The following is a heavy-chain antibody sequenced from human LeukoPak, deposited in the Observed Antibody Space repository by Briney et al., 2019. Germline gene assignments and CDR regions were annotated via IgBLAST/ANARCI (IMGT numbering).Heavy chain of an antibody. D-gene: IGHD3-10*01. CDR3: ARGGSFDDLLLGYYYMDV. Sequence: GASVKVSCKASGYTFTSYDINWVRQATGQGLEWMGWISPNSGHTGYAQKFQGRVTMTRNTSISTAYMELSSLRSEDTAVYYCARGGSFDDLLLGYYYMDVWGKGTTVTVSS. CDR2: ISPNSGHT. J-gene: IGHJ6*03. CDR1: GYTFTSYD. V-gene: IGHV1-8*01.